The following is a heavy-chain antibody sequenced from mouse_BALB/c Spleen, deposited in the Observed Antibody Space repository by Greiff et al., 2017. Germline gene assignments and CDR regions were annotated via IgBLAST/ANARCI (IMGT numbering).Heavy chain of an antibody. CDR2: ISYSGST. Sequence: EVQLQQSGPGLVKPSQSLSLTCTVTGYSITSDYAWNWIRQFPGNKLEWMGYISYSGSTSYNPSLKSRISITRDTSKNQFFLQLNSVTTEDTATYYCARNYYGSSYSTFYAMDYWGQGTSVTVSS. V-gene: IGHV3-2*02. J-gene: IGHJ4*01. CDR1: GYSITSDYA. CDR3: ARNYYGSSYSTFYAMDY. D-gene: IGHD1-1*01.